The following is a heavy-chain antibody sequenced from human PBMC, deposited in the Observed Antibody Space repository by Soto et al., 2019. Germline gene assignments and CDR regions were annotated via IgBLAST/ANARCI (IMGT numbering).Heavy chain of an antibody. V-gene: IGHV1-2*02. D-gene: IGHD3-10*01. Sequence: GASVKVSCKASGYTSTGYYIHWVRQAPGQGLEWMGWISPNSGDINYAQKFQGRVTMTRDSSINTAYIELSSLRSDDTAVYYCARPRGGATRDFDYWGQGTLVTVSS. CDR3: ARPRGGATRDFDY. CDR2: ISPNSGDI. CDR1: GYTSTGYY. J-gene: IGHJ4*02.